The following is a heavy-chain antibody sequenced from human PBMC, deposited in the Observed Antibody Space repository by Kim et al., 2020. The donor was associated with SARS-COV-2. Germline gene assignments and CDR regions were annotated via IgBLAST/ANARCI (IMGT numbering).Heavy chain of an antibody. V-gene: IGHV4-59*08. CDR1: GGSISSYY. D-gene: IGHD3-9*01. CDR2: FYYSGST. J-gene: IGHJ4*01. CDR3: SWGPYEILTGYYDY. Sequence: SETLSLTCTVSGGSISSYYWSWIRQPPGKGLEWMGYFYYSGSTNSNPSLKRRVTISVDTSKNKFSLKLRSVSAADTAIYYCSWGPYEILTGYYDYWVRGT.